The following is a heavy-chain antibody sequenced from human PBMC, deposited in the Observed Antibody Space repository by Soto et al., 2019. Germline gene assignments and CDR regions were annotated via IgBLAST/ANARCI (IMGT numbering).Heavy chain of an antibody. Sequence: GGSLRLSCAASGFTFSSYAMSWVRQAPGKGLEWVSAISGSGGSTYYADSLKGRFTISRDNSKNTLYLQMNNLRAEDTAIYYCAKEEGYSCYDLRSLFDYWAQRALVIGSA. D-gene: IGHD5-12*01. J-gene: IGHJ4*02. V-gene: IGHV3-23*01. CDR2: ISGSGGST. CDR1: GFTFSSYA. CDR3: AKEEGYSCYDLRSLFDY.